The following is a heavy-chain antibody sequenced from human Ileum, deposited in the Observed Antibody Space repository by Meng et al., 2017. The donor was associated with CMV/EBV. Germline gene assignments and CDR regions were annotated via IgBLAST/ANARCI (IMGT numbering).Heavy chain of an antibody. V-gene: IGHV4-34*01. D-gene: IGHD4-17*01. CDR2: INHSGST. Sequence: QVPRHQWGRGRLKPSETLALTCAVYGGSFSGYYWNWIRQPPGRGLEWIGEINHSGSTNYNPSLKSRVTISVDTSKNQFSLKLSSVTAADTAVYYCATRRTPYGDYEYFQHWGQGTLVTVSS. CDR1: GGSFSGYY. J-gene: IGHJ1*01. CDR3: ATRRTPYGDYEYFQH.